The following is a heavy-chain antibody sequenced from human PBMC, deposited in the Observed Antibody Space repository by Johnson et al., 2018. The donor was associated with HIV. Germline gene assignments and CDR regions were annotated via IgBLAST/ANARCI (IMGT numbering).Heavy chain of an antibody. Sequence: VQLVESGGGVVQPGRSLRLSCAASGFTFSSYAMHWVRQAPGKGLEWVSYISGSGSTIYYADSVKGRFTISRDNAKNSLYLQMNSLRAEDTAVYYCARNGLVPAAKGVAFDIWGQGTMVTGSS. D-gene: IGHD2-2*01. CDR2: ISGSGSTI. CDR1: GFTFSSYA. CDR3: ARNGLVPAAKGVAFDI. V-gene: IGHV3-48*04. J-gene: IGHJ3*02.